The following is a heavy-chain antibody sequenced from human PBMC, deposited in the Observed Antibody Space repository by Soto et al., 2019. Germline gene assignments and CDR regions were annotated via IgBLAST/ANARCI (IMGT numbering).Heavy chain of an antibody. V-gene: IGHV4-39*01. CDR3: AGQTFTIAAASYGRSNWFDP. Sequence: KPSETLSLTCTASGGSIPSSSHFWGWVRQPPGKGLEWIGTIYFTGNTYYTPSLKSRLTMSIDTSKNEFSLRLNSVTAADTAVYYCAGQTFTIAAASYGRSNWFDPWGPGTLVTVPS. CDR1: GGSIPSSSHF. CDR2: IYFTGNT. J-gene: IGHJ5*02. D-gene: IGHD6-25*01.